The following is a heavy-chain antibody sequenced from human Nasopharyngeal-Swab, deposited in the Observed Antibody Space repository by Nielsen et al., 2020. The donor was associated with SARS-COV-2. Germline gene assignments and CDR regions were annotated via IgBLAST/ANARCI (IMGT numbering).Heavy chain of an antibody. CDR3: ARDLGGGYCTTTNCPGS. CDR2: ISDDGGII. J-gene: IGHJ1*01. D-gene: IGHD2-2*01. V-gene: IGHV3-30-3*01. CDR1: GFTFTSYI. Sequence: GGSLRLSCAASGFTFTSYIMHWVRQAPGKGLEWVAVISDDGGIIIYADSVKGRFTISRDNSQNTLFLQMNSLRTEDTAVYYCARDLGGGYCTTTNCPGSWGQGTLVTVSS.